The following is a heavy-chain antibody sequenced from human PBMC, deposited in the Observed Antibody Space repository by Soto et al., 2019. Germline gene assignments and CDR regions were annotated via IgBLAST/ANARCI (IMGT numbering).Heavy chain of an antibody. Sequence: GGSLRLSCGAFGFTFSSYSMNWVRQAPGQGKEWVSYISSPSSTIYYADSVKGRFTISRDNAKNSLYLEMNSLRDEDTAVYYCARGLGSDGDDAFDIWGQGTMVTVSS. J-gene: IGHJ3*02. CDR3: ARGLGSDGDDAFDI. CDR1: GFTFSSYS. V-gene: IGHV3-48*02. D-gene: IGHD4-17*01. CDR2: ISSPSSTI.